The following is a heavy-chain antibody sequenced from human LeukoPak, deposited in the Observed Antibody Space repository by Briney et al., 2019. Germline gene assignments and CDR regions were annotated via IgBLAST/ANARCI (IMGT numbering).Heavy chain of an antibody. CDR1: GYTFTGYY. D-gene: IGHD6-13*01. J-gene: IGHJ4*02. Sequence: GASLKVSCKPSGYTFTGYYMHWVRQAPGQGLEWMGWMNPNSGNTAYAQKFRGRVTMTRNTSISTAYMELSSLRSEDTAVYYCARGLRSSWGIDYWGQGTLVTVSS. V-gene: IGHV1-8*02. CDR2: MNPNSGNT. CDR3: ARGLRSSWGIDY.